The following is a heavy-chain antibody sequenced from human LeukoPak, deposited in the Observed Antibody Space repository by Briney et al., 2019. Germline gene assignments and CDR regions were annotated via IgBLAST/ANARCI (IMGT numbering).Heavy chain of an antibody. CDR3: TTDPPGAY. CDR2: IKRTIDGGTP. D-gene: IGHD1-26*01. V-gene: IGHV3-15*01. Sequence: PGGSLRLSCAASGFTFSNSWMSWVRQAPGKGLEWVGRIKRTIDGGTPDYAAPVKGRFTISRDDSENTLYLQMNGLESDDTAVYFCTTDPPGAYWGQGTLVAVSS. J-gene: IGHJ4*02. CDR1: GFTFSNSW.